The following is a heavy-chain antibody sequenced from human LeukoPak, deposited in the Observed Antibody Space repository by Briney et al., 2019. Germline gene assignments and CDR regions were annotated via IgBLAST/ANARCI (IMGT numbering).Heavy chain of an antibody. V-gene: IGHV4-4*07. J-gene: IGHJ4*02. CDR1: GGSISSYY. D-gene: IGHD3-22*01. Sequence: KPSETLSLTCTVSGGSISSYYWSWIRQPAGKGLEWIGRIYTSGSTNYNPSLKSRVTMSVDTSKNQFSLKLSSVTAADTAVYYCAREAYYYDSSGYYWDYWGQGTLVTVSS. CDR3: AREAYYYDSSGYYWDY. CDR2: IYTSGST.